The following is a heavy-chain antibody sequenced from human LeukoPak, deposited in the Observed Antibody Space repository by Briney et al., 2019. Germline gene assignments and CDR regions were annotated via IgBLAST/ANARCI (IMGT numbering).Heavy chain of an antibody. Sequence: RPGGSLRLSCAASGFSFSNYGMNWVRQAPGKGLEWVSVISRRGDRTYYAASVKGRFTISRDNSENTLFLKMNSLRADDTAVYFCARNRPAGYDSDYGFELQHWGQGTLVTVSS. CDR2: ISRRGDRT. D-gene: IGHD4/OR15-4a*01. J-gene: IGHJ1*01. V-gene: IGHV3-23*01. CDR1: GFSFSNYG. CDR3: ARNRPAGYDSDYGFELQH.